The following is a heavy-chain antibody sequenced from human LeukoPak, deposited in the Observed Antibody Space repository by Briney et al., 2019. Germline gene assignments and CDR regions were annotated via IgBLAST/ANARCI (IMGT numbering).Heavy chain of an antibody. CDR2: IYQSGIT. Sequence: PSQTLSLTCAVSGDSLTNGGSSCSWIRQPPGRGLEWIGYIYQSGITYYNPSLKSRVTILEDRSKNLFSLKLSSVTAADTAVYYCASIRRGYDILTGYYVPPLFDYWGQGTLVTVFS. J-gene: IGHJ4*02. V-gene: IGHV4-30-2*02. CDR3: ASIRRGYDILTGYYVPPLFDY. D-gene: IGHD3-9*01. CDR1: GDSLTNGGSS.